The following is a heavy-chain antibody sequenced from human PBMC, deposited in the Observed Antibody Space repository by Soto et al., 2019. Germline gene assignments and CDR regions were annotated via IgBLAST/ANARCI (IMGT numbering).Heavy chain of an antibody. D-gene: IGHD3-22*01. CDR2: ISYTGSTI. J-gene: IGHJ4*02. CDR3: ARGLRIYYDRSGLHY. Sequence: PVRSLRLSRAASGFTFSNYEMKWVRPTPEKGLEWVSYISYTGSTIYYADSVRGRFTISRDNSKNSLYLQMNSLRAEDTAVYYCARGLRIYYDRSGLHYWGQGTLVTVSS. CDR1: GFTFSNYE. V-gene: IGHV3-48*03.